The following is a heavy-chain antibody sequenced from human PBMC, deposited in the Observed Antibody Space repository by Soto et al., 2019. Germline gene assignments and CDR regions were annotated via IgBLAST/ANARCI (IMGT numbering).Heavy chain of an antibody. CDR3: AKDSGSGSYVDY. CDR1: GFTFSIYS. CDR2: ISYDGSNK. D-gene: IGHD3-10*01. J-gene: IGHJ4*02. V-gene: IGHV3-30*18. Sequence: GGSLRLSCAASGFTFSIYSMHWVRQAPGKGLEWVAVISYDGSNKFYPDSVKGRFTISRDNSKNTLDLQMNSLRAEDTAVYYCAKDSGSGSYVDYWGQGTLVTVSS.